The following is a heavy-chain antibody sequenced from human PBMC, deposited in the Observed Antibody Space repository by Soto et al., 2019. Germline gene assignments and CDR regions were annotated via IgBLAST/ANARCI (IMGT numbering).Heavy chain of an antibody. CDR2: ISYDGSNK. Sequence: QVQLVESGGGVVQPGRSLRLSCAASGFNFYSYDIHWVRQAPGKGLEWVAVISYDGSNKYYADSVKGRFTISRDNSKNTLYLQMNSLRAEDTAVYYCARATVDKNVFDYWGQGTLVTVSS. CDR1: GFNFYSYD. V-gene: IGHV3-30-3*01. J-gene: IGHJ4*02. CDR3: ARATVDKNVFDY.